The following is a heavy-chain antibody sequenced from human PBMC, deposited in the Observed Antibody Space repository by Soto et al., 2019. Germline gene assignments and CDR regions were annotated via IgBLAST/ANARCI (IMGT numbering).Heavy chain of an antibody. J-gene: IGHJ4*02. CDR3: AKEGLGGWFGELLYGPLDY. D-gene: IGHD3-10*01. CDR1: GFTFSSYW. Sequence: EVQLVESGGGLVQPGGSLRLSCAASGFTFSSYWMSWVRQAPGKGLVWVANIKQDGSEKYYVDSVKGRFTISRDNAKNSLYLQMNSLRAEDTAVYYCAKEGLGGWFGELLYGPLDYWGQGTLVTVSS. V-gene: IGHV3-7*01. CDR2: IKQDGSEK.